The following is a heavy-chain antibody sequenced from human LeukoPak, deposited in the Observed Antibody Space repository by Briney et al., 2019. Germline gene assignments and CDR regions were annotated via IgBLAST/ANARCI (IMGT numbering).Heavy chain of an antibody. D-gene: IGHD1-26*01. CDR3: AREISGERTYYFDY. V-gene: IGHV3-11*01. Sequence: PGGSLRRSCAASGFTFSDYYMSWIRQAPGKRLEWVSYISSSGSTIDYADSVKGRFTISRDNAKNSLYLQMNSLRAEDTAVYYCAREISGERTYYFDYWSQGTLVTVSS. CDR1: GFTFSDYY. J-gene: IGHJ4*02. CDR2: ISSSGSTI.